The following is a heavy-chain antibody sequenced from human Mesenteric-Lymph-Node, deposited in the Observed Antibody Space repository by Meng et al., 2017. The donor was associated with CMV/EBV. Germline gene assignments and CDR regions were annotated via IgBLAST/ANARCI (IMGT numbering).Heavy chain of an antibody. Sequence: GGSLRLSCAASGFTFSSYEMNWVRQAPGKGLEWVSYISSSGKSIYSADSVKGRFTSSRDNAKNSLFLQMNSLRAEDTAVYYCARRYCSSTSCTNDYWDQGTLVTVSS. CDR3: ARRYCSSTSCTNDY. J-gene: IGHJ4*02. D-gene: IGHD2-2*01. V-gene: IGHV3-48*03. CDR2: ISSSGKSI. CDR1: GFTFSSYE.